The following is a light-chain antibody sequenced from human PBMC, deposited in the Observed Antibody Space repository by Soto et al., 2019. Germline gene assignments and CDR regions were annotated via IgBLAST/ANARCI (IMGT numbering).Light chain of an antibody. V-gene: IGKV1D-12*01. CDR2: ATS. CDR1: QGISTW. Sequence: DIQMTQSPSSXSASVGDRVTITCRASQGISTWLAWYQQKPGRAPKLLIFATSSLQSGVPSRFRGSGSGTAFTLTISSLQPEDSATYYCQQANSFPRTFGQGTKVDIK. CDR3: QQANSFPRT. J-gene: IGKJ1*01.